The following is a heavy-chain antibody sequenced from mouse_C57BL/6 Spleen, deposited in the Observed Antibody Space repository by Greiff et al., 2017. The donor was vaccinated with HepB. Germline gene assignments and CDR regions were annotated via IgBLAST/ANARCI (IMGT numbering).Heavy chain of an antibody. J-gene: IGHJ3*01. CDR1: GFTFSDYG. CDR2: ISSGSSTI. CDR3: AVPLYYGSSDLAY. D-gene: IGHD1-1*01. V-gene: IGHV5-17*01. Sequence: EVMLVESGGGLVKPGGSLKLSCAASGFTFSDYGMHWVRQAPEKGLEWVAYISSGSSTIYYADTVKGRFTISRDNAKNTLFLQMTSLRSEDTAMYYCAVPLYYGSSDLAYWGQGTLVTVSA.